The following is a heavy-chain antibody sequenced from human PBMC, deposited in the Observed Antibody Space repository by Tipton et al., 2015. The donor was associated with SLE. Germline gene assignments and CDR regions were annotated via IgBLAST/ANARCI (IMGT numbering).Heavy chain of an antibody. V-gene: IGHV4-34*01. D-gene: IGHD4-17*01. CDR1: GGSFSGYY. Sequence: TLSLTCAVYGGSFSGYYWSWIRQPPGKGLEWIGYIHYSGSTNYNPSLESRVTMSVDTSNNQFSLRLSSVTAADTAVYYCAREVTVTGGDAFDIWGQGTMVTVSS. CDR3: AREVTVTGGDAFDI. J-gene: IGHJ3*02. CDR2: IHYSGST.